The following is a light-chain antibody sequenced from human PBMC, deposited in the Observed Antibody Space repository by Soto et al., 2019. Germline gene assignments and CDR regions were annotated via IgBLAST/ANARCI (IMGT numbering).Light chain of an antibody. CDR2: KAS. CDR1: QSISIW. J-gene: IGKJ1*01. Sequence: IQMTQSPSTLSASVGDRVTITCRASQSISIWLAWYQQKPGKAPKLLIYKASSLESEVPSRFSGNGSGTEFTLTINSLQPDDSATYSCQQYNSDSTFGQGTKVEIK. CDR3: QQYNSDST. V-gene: IGKV1-5*03.